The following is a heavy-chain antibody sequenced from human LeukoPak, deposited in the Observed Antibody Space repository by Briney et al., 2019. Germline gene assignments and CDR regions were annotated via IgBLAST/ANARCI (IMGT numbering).Heavy chain of an antibody. D-gene: IGHD3-22*01. Sequence: SETLSLTCAVSGGSISNNNWWSWVRQSPGMELEWIGEIYHSGSTNYNPSLKSRVTISVDTSKNQFSLKLSSVTAADTAVYFCARGPYSYDSSGAFDIWGQGTMVTVSS. CDR3: ARGPYSYDSSGAFDI. V-gene: IGHV4-4*02. CDR2: IYHSGST. CDR1: GGSISNNNW. J-gene: IGHJ3*02.